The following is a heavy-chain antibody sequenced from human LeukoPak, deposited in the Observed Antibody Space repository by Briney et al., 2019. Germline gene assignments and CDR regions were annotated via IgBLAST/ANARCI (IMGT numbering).Heavy chain of an antibody. CDR2: IYYSGST. Sequence: PSETLSLTRTVSGGSISSYYWSWIRQPPGKGLEWIGYIYYSGSTNYNPSLKSRVTISVDTSKNQFSLKLSSVTAADTAVYYCARDRMAATYLGDWYFDLWGRGTLVTVSS. CDR3: ARDRMAATYLGDWYFDL. CDR1: GGSISSYY. J-gene: IGHJ2*01. D-gene: IGHD2-15*01. V-gene: IGHV4-59*01.